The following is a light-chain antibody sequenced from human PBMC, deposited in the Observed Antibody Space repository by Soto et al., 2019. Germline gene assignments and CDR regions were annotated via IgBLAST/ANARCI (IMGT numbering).Light chain of an antibody. V-gene: IGKV1-39*01. Sequence: DIQMTQSPSSLSASVGDSVTITCRASQSISSYLNWYQQKPGKAPKLLIYAASSLQSGVPSRFSGSGSWTDFTLTIRSLQPEDFATYYCQHSYSTPPTVGQGTKVEIK. CDR1: QSISSY. J-gene: IGKJ1*01. CDR3: QHSYSTPPT. CDR2: AAS.